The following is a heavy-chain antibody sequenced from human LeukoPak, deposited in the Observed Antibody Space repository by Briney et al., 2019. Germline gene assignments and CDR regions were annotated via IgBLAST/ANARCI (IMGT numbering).Heavy chain of an antibody. CDR2: IYYSGST. V-gene: IGHV4-59*01. CDR3: AARRATFDY. Sequence: SETLSLTCTVSGGSISSYYWSWLRQPPGKGLEWIGYIYYSGSTNYNPSLKSRVTISVDTSKNQFSLKLSSVTAADTAVYYCAARRATFDYWGQGTLVTVSS. D-gene: IGHD6-6*01. CDR1: GGSISSYY. J-gene: IGHJ4*02.